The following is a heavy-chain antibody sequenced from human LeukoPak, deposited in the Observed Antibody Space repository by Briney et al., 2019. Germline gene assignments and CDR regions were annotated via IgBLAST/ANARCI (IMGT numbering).Heavy chain of an antibody. D-gene: IGHD3-3*01. CDR2: INPNSGGT. V-gene: IGHV1-2*02. J-gene: IGHJ4*02. CDR1: GYTFTGYY. CDR3: ARDPEPYYDFWSGYSVFFDY. Sequence: EASVKVSCKASGYTFTGYYMHWARQAPGQGLEWMGWINPNSGGTNYAQKFQGRVTMTRDTSISTAYMELSRLRSDDTAVYYCARDPEPYYDFWSGYSVFFDYWGQGTLVTVSS.